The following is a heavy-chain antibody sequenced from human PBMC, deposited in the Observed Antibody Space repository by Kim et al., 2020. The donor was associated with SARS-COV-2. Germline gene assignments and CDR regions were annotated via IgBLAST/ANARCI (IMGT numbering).Heavy chain of an antibody. CDR1: GFTFSSYS. CDR2: ISSSSSYI. CDR3: ARGNDIVVVPAADDTVAI. Sequence: GGSLRLSCAASGFTFSSYSMNWVRQAPGKGLEWVSSISSSSSYIYYADSVKGRFTISRDNAKNSLYLQMNSLRAEDMAVYYCARGNDIVVVPAADDTVAIWGQGTMGTVSS. V-gene: IGHV3-21*01. D-gene: IGHD2-2*01. J-gene: IGHJ3*02.